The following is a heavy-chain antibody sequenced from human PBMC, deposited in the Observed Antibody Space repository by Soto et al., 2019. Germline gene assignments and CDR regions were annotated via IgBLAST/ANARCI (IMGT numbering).Heavy chain of an antibody. V-gene: IGHV3-23*01. CDR1: GFTFSSYA. CDR3: AKYYGSGSYYQRTYFDY. Sequence: EVQLLESGGGLVQPGGSLRLSCAASGFTFSSYAMSWVRQAPGKGLEWVSAISGSGGSTYYADSVKGRFTISRDNSKNTLYLQMNSLRAEDTAVYYCAKYYGSGSYYQRTYFDYWGQGTLVTVSS. CDR2: ISGSGGST. D-gene: IGHD3-10*01. J-gene: IGHJ4*02.